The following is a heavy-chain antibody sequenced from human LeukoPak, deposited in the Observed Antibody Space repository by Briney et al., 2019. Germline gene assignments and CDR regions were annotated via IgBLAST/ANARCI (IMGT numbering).Heavy chain of an antibody. J-gene: IGHJ4*02. Sequence: GGSLRLSCPASDGTFSKFAMNGVGQAPGKGLDWVSAISASGVNTFYADSVKGRFTISRDNSRNTLFLQMNSLRAEDTATYCCTRASRHWGQGTLVTVSS. CDR2: ISASGVNT. CDR3: TRASRH. V-gene: IGHV3-23*01. CDR1: DGTFSKFA.